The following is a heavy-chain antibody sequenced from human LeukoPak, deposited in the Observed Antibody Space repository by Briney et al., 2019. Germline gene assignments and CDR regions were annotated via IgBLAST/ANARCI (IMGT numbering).Heavy chain of an antibody. J-gene: IGHJ4*02. CDR2: IKSKTDGETT. Sequence: GGSLRLSCAASGFTFSNAWMDWVRQAPGQGLEWVGRIKSKTDGETTDYAAPVKGRFIISRDDSQNTLYVQMNSLKTEDTAVYYCTTGPVSIFGVVSDYWGQGILVTVSS. CDR1: GFTFSNAW. V-gene: IGHV3-15*01. CDR3: TTGPVSIFGVVSDY. D-gene: IGHD3-3*01.